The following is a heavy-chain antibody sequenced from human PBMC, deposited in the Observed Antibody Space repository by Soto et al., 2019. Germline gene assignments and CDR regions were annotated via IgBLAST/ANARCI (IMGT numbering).Heavy chain of an antibody. CDR1: GFTFSGYS. CDR2: ISSSSSYI. D-gene: IGHD3-9*01. J-gene: IGHJ5*02. Sequence: PGGSLRLSCTASGFTFSGYSMNWVRQAPGKGLEWVSSISSSSSYIYYADSVKGRFTISRDNAKNSLYLQMNSLRAEDTAVYYCARDXLHYDILTGYYVAWFDPWGQGTLVTVSS. V-gene: IGHV3-21*01. CDR3: ARDXLHYDILTGYYVAWFDP.